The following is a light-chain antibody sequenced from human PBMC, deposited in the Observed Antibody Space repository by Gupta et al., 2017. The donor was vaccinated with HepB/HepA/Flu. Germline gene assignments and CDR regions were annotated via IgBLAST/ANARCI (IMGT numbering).Light chain of an antibody. CDR2: NNY. CDR3: ATWDNSLNGVI. CDR1: SSNVGSRT. J-gene: IGLJ2*01. Sequence: QSALTQTPSASWPPGQTVSISCFGSSSNVGSRTVNWYQHLPGTTPKLLIYNNYQRTSGVPDRFSGSKSGTSAALAINGLQSEDEADYYCATWDNSLNGVIFGGGTKLTVL. V-gene: IGLV1-44*01.